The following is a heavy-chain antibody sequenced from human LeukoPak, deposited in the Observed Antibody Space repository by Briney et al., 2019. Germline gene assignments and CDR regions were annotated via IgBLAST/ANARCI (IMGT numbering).Heavy chain of an antibody. V-gene: IGHV4-34*01. Sequence: SETLSLTCAVSGVPFSNYYWSWVRQSPRQGLEWIGEINHSGYTNYNPSLKSRVTMSIDTSENQFSLRLTSVTAADAGVYYCTRAVPGHPHCGQGTLVTVSS. CDR2: INHSGYT. CDR1: GVPFSNYY. CDR3: TRAVPGHPH. J-gene: IGHJ4*02. D-gene: IGHD1-1*01.